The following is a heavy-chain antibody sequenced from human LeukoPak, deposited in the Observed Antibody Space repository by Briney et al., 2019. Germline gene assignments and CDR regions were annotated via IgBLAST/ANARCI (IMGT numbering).Heavy chain of an antibody. J-gene: IGHJ4*02. CDR3: ARHYYDSSGYHPCFDY. CDR2: ISSSSSYI. CDR1: GFTFSSYS. Sequence: GGSLRLSCAASGFTFSSYSMNWVRQAPGKGLEWVSSISSSSSYIYYADSVKGRFTISRDNAKNSLYLQMNSLRAEDTAVYYCARHYYDSSGYHPCFDYWGQGTLVTVSS. D-gene: IGHD3-22*01. V-gene: IGHV3-21*01.